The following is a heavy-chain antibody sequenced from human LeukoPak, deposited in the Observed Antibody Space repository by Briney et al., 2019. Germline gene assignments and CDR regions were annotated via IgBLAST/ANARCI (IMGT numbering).Heavy chain of an antibody. V-gene: IGHV4-34*01. D-gene: IGHD2-2*01. CDR3: ARLGLGVVVPAALYGMDV. Sequence: PSEILSLTCAVYGGSFSGYYWSWIRQPPGKGLEWIGEINHSGSTNYNPSLKSRVTISVDTSKNQFSLKLSPVTAADTAVYYCARLGLGVVVPAALYGMDVWGKGTTVTVSS. CDR2: INHSGST. CDR1: GGSFSGYY. J-gene: IGHJ6*04.